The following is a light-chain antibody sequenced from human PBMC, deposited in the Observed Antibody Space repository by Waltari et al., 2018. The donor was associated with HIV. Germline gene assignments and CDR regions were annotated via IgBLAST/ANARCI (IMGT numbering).Light chain of an antibody. V-gene: IGKV4-1*01. CDR1: QSVFFGSNNKNY. Sequence: IVMTQSPDSLTVSLGERATINCKSSQSVFFGSNNKNYLAWYQQKPGQPPKLLFYWGSTRESGVPDRFSVSGSGTDFTLNISSLRTEDVAVYYCQQDYSSPLTFGGGTKVEI. J-gene: IGKJ4*01. CDR3: QQDYSSPLT. CDR2: WGS.